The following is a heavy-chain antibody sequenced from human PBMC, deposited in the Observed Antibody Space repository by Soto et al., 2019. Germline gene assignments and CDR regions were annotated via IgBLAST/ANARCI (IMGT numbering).Heavy chain of an antibody. CDR2: IIPIFGIT. Sequence: QVQLVQSGAEVKKPGSSVKVSCKASGGTFSNSAINWVRQAPGQGLEWVGGIIPIFGITAYAQKFQGRVTITAGRSTNTAYMELRNLRSDDTAVYYCARAQTTVTSSPWFDPWGQGTLVTVSS. CDR1: GGTFSNSA. J-gene: IGHJ5*02. V-gene: IGHV1-69*17. CDR3: ARAQTTVTSSPWFDP. D-gene: IGHD4-17*01.